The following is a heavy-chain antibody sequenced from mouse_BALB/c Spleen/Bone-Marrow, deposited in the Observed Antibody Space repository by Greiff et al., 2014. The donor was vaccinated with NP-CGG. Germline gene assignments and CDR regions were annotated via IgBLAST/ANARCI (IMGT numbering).Heavy chain of an antibody. CDR2: INSNGGST. V-gene: IGHV5-6-3*01. CDR1: GFTFSSYG. CDR3: ARVWYFDY. J-gene: IGHJ2*03. Sequence: EVNLVESGGGSVQPGGSLKLSCAASGFTFSSYGMSWVRQTPDKRLELVATINSNGGSTYYPDSVKGRFTISRDNAKNILYLQMSSLKSEDTAMYYCARVWYFDYWGQGTSLTVSS.